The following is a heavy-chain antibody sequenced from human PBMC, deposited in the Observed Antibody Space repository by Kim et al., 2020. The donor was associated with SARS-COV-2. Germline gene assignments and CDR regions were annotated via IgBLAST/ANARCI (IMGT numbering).Heavy chain of an antibody. CDR2: IDHRGST. CDR1: GGSFNGYY. J-gene: IGHJ4*02. V-gene: IGHV4-34*01. Sequence: SETLSLTCAVYGGSFNGYYWSWIRQPPGKGLEWIGEIDHRGSTHHNPSLKSRVSMSVDTSKNQFSLKMSSMTAADTGVYFCARGPKRSGHSDYWGQGILV. CDR3: ARGPKRSGHSDY. D-gene: IGHD6-19*01.